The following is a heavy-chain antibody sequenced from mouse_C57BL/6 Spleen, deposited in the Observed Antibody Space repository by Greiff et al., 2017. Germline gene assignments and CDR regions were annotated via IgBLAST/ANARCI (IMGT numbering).Heavy chain of an antibody. CDR3: VRGVYAMDY. CDR2: IRSKSNNYAT. CDR1: GFGFNTYA. Sequence: EVKVVESGGGLVQPKGSLKLSCAASGFGFNTYAMNWVRQAPGKGLEWVARIRSKSNNYATYYADSVKDRFTISRDDSESMLYLQMNNLKTEDTAMYYCVRGVYAMDYWGQGTSVTVSS. J-gene: IGHJ4*01. V-gene: IGHV10-1*01.